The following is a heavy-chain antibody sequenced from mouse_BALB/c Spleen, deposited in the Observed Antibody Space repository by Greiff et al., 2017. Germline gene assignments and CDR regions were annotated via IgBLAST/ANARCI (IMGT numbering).Heavy chain of an antibody. Sequence: VQLQQSGPELVKPGASVKMSCKASGYTFTSYVMHWVKQKPGQGLEWIGYINPYNDGTKYNEKFKGKATLTSDKSSSTAYMELSSLTSEDSAVYYCAREGTTASSWFAYWGQGTLVTVSA. J-gene: IGHJ3*01. D-gene: IGHD1-2*01. CDR3: AREGTTASSWFAY. CDR1: GYTFTSYV. CDR2: INPYNDGT. V-gene: IGHV1-14*01.